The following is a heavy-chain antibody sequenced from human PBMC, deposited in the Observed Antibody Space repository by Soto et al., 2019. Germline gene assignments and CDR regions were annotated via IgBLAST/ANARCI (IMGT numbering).Heavy chain of an antibody. J-gene: IGHJ4*01. Sequence: SETLCQTCVVAGSFISGGGYFWSWIRQHPGKGLEWIGYIYYSGSTYYNPSLKSRVTISVDTSKNQFSLKLSSVTAADTAVYYCARAPIEWGQGTLVTVSS. V-gene: IGHV4-31*11. CDR1: GSFISGGGYF. D-gene: IGHD1-26*01. CDR2: IYYSGST. CDR3: ARAPIE.